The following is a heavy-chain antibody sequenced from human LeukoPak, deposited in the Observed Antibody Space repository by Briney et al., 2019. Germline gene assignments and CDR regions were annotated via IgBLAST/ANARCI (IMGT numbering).Heavy chain of an antibody. V-gene: IGHV3-11*01. CDR1: GFTFRDYY. J-gene: IGHJ4*02. D-gene: IGHD3-22*01. CDR3: ARGETHYYDTSGYWAYYFDY. Sequence: GGSLRLSCAASGFTFRDYYMTWIRQAPGKGLEWISYISSSGRTIYYADSVKGRFTISRDNARNSLYLQMNSLRAEDTAVYYCARGETHYYDTSGYWAYYFDYWGQGTLVTVSS. CDR2: ISSSGRTI.